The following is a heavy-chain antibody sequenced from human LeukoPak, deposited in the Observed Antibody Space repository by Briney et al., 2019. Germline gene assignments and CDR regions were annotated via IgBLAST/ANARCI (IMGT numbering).Heavy chain of an antibody. D-gene: IGHD3-10*01. Sequence: ASVKVSCKASGYTFTNYDINWVRQATGQGLEWMGWMNPNSGNTGYAQKFQGRVIMTRNTSISTAYMELSSLTSEDTAVYYCARRGSSYYYYKDVWGKGTTVTISS. CDR3: ARRGSSYYYYKDV. CDR2: MNPNSGNT. V-gene: IGHV1-8*01. J-gene: IGHJ6*03. CDR1: GYTFTNYD.